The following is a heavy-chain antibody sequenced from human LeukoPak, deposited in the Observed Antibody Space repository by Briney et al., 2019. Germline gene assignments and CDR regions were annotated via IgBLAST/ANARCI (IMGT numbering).Heavy chain of an antibody. D-gene: IGHD1-7*01. V-gene: IGHV3-21*01. Sequence: PGGSLRLSCAASGFTFSRHSINWVRQAPGKGLEWVSSISSSSSYIYYAYSVKGGFTISRDTAKNSLYLQITMLSADATAVYYWATDSGNYLHAFDIWGQGTMVTASS. CDR3: ATDSGNYLHAFDI. CDR2: ISSSSSYI. CDR1: GFTFSRHS. J-gene: IGHJ3*02.